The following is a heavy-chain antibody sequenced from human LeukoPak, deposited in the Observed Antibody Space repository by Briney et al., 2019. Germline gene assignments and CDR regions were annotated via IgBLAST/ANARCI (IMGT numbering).Heavy chain of an antibody. D-gene: IGHD7-27*01. Sequence: PSETLSLTCTVSGGSISSHYWSWIRQPPGKGLEWIGYIYYSGSTNYNPSLKSRVTISVDTSKNQFSLKLSSVTAADTAVYYCAREETGFDYWGQGTLVTVSS. CDR3: AREETGFDY. CDR1: GGSISSHY. CDR2: IYYSGST. V-gene: IGHV4-59*11. J-gene: IGHJ4*02.